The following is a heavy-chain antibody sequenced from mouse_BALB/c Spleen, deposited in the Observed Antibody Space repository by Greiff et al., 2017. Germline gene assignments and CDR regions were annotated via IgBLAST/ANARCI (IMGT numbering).Heavy chain of an antibody. V-gene: IGHV14-3*02. Sequence: EVQLQQSGAELVKPGASVKLSCTASGFNIKDTYMHWVKQRPEQGLEWIGRIDPADGNTKYDPKFQGKATITADTSSNTAYMQLSSLTSEDTAVYCCASGGSRDYYAMDYWGQGTSVTVSS. CDR1: GFNIKDTY. CDR2: IDPADGNT. J-gene: IGHJ4*01. D-gene: IGHD1-1*01. CDR3: ASGGSRDYYAMDY.